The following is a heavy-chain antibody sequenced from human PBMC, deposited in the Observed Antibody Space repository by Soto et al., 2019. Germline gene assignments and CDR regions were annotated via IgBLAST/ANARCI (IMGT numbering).Heavy chain of an antibody. Sequence: QGQLVQSGPEVKKPGASVKVSCKASGYTFTRYGISWVRQAPGQGLEWMGWISGYNGDTKYAQKFQGRVTMTIDTSTTTAYMELRSLTSDDSAVYYCAKNGHPPYYYYGMDAWGQGTTVTVSS. CDR1: GYTFTRYG. J-gene: IGHJ6*02. D-gene: IGHD2-8*01. CDR2: ISGYNGDT. V-gene: IGHV1-18*01. CDR3: AKNGHPPYYYYGMDA.